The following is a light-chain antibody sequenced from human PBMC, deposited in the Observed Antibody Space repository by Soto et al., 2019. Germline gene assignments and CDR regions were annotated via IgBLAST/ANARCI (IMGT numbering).Light chain of an antibody. CDR1: QSISSW. CDR2: DAS. Sequence: DIQMTQSPSTLSASVGDRVTITCRASQSISSWLAWYRQKPGKAPKLLIYDASSLESGVPSRFSGSGSGTEFTLTISSLQPDDFATYYCQQYNSYSLTFGGGTKVEIK. CDR3: QQYNSYSLT. V-gene: IGKV1-5*01. J-gene: IGKJ4*01.